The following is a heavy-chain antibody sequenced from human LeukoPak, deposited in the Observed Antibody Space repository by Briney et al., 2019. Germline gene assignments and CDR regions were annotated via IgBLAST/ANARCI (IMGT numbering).Heavy chain of an antibody. J-gene: IGHJ4*02. CDR2: IKGDGSDK. CDR1: GFTFSSFS. CDR3: ARAPFDY. Sequence: GGSLRLSCAASGFTFSSFSMSWVRQAPGEGLEWVANIKGDGSDKYYVDSVKGRFTISRDNAKNSVYLQMNSLRAEDTAIYYCARAPFDYWGQGTLVTVSS. V-gene: IGHV3-7*01.